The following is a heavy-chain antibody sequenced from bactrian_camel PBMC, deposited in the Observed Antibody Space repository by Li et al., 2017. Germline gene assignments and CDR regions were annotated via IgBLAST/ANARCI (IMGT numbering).Heavy chain of an antibody. CDR1: GYTYSAYT. CDR2: IGQHGDT. J-gene: IGHJ4*01. V-gene: IGHV3S57*01. CDR3: AAAPSFGLEHGLDLPFTL. D-gene: IGHD1*01. Sequence: VQTGGSLRLSCVVSGYTYSAYTMGWFRQATGNEREGVAAIGQHGDTSYADSVKGRFTISRDNTRNTLYLQMNSLKPEDTAMYYCAAAPSFGLEHGLDLPFTLWGHGTQVTVS.